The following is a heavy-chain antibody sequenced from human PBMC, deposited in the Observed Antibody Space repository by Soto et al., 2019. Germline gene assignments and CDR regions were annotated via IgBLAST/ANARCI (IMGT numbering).Heavy chain of an antibody. CDR3: AKEGFSSWYRSPYYYGMDV. CDR2: ISYDGSNK. Sequence: TGGSLRLSCAASGFTFSSYGMHWVRQAPGKGLEWVAVISYDGSNKYYADSVKGRFTISRDNSKNTLYLQMNSLRAEDTAVYYCAKEGFSSWYRSPYYYGMDVWGQGTTVTVSS. J-gene: IGHJ6*02. V-gene: IGHV3-30*18. CDR1: GFTFSSYG. D-gene: IGHD6-13*01.